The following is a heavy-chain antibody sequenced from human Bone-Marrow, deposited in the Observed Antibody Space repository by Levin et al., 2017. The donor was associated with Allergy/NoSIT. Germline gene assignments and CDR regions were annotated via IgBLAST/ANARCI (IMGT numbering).Heavy chain of an antibody. CDR3: ARSYPGPWGFDF. Sequence: GASVKVSCRASGYIFRDYYIHWVRQAPGQGLEWMGRINCNSGSTHYAQTFQGRVTMTADTSITTAHMELTSLTADDTAVYYCARSYPGPWGFDFWGQGTLVGVSS. CDR2: INCNSGST. CDR1: GYIFRDYY. V-gene: IGHV1-2*06. D-gene: IGHD3-16*01. J-gene: IGHJ4*02.